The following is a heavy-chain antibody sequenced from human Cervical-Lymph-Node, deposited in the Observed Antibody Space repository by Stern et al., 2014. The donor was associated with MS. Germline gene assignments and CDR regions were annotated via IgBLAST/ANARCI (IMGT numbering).Heavy chain of an antibody. CDR3: ARDCKLRRFGSRGWFDP. V-gene: IGHV1-8*01. J-gene: IGHJ5*02. D-gene: IGHD3-10*01. CDR2: MNTNSGNT. Sequence: VQLMQSGAEVKKPGASGKVSCKASGYTFTSYDINWVRQATGQGLEWMGWMNTNSGNTGYAQKFQGRVTMTRNTSISTAYMELSSLRSEDTAVYYCARDCKLRRFGSRGWFDPWGQGTLVTVSS. CDR1: GYTFTSYD.